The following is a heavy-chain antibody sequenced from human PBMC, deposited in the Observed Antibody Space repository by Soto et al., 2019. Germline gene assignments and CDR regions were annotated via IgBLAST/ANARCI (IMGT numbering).Heavy chain of an antibody. CDR2: IIPIFGTA. J-gene: IGHJ4*02. CDR1: GGTFSSYA. D-gene: IGHD1-26*01. V-gene: IGHV1-69*13. Sequence: GASVKVSCKASGGTFSSYAISWVRQAPGQGLEWMGGIIPIFGTANYAQKFQGRVTITADESTSTAYMELSSLRSEDTAVYYCATDPVVGATIHPGSYWGQGTLVTVSS. CDR3: ATDPVVGATIHPGSY.